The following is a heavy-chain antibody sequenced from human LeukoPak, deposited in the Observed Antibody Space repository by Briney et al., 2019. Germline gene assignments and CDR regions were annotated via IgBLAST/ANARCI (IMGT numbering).Heavy chain of an antibody. CDR3: GTLLSNGPFDY. CDR2: IYPNSGAT. V-gene: IGHV1-2*02. Sequence: ASVKVSCKASGYTFTGYYMHWVRQAPGQGLEWMGWIYPNSGATKYAQKFQGRVTMTRDTSISTAYMEPSGLRSDDTAVYYCGTLLSNGPFDYWGQGSLVTVSS. CDR1: GYTFTGYY. J-gene: IGHJ4*02.